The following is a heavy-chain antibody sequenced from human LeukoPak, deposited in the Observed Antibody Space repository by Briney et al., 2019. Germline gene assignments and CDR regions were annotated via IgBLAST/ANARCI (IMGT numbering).Heavy chain of an antibody. J-gene: IGHJ5*02. CDR2: LNPNSGNT. CDR3: ARMTMSGRDNWFDP. V-gene: IGHV1-8*03. CDR1: GYTFTIYG. Sequence: ASVKVSFKASGYTFTIYGINWVRQATGQGLEWMGWLNPNSGNTGYSQKFQGRVTIIRNTSMNTAYMELSSLTSEDTAVYYCARMTMSGRDNWFDPWGQGTLVTVSS. D-gene: IGHD2-15*01.